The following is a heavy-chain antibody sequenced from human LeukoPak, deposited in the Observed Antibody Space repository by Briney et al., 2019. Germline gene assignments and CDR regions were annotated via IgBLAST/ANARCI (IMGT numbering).Heavy chain of an antibody. CDR2: VYHSGST. V-gene: IGHV4-59*01. CDR3: ASQLGGTTFH. J-gene: IGHJ4*02. Sequence: SETLSLTCTVSGASISSYFWSWIRQPPGEGLEGVGYVYHSGSTNYNPSLKRRATISLDTSKTQFSLRLTSVTAADTAVYYCASQLGGTTFHWGQGTLVTVSS. CDR1: GASISSYF. D-gene: IGHD1-1*01.